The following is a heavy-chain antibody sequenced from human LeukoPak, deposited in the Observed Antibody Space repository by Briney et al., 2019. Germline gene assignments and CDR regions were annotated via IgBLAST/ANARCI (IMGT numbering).Heavy chain of an antibody. CDR2: FDPEDGET. Sequence: GASVMVSCKVSGYTLTELSMHWVRQAPGKGLEWMGGFDPEDGETIYAQRFQGRVTMTEDTSTDTAYMELSSLRSEDTAVYYCATLMYYYDSTSDYWGQGTLVTASS. CDR1: GYTLTELS. V-gene: IGHV1-24*01. D-gene: IGHD3-22*01. J-gene: IGHJ4*02. CDR3: ATLMYYYDSTSDY.